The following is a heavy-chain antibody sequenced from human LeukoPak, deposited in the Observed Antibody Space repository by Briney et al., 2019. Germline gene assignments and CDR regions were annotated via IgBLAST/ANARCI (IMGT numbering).Heavy chain of an antibody. CDR2: ISSSSSYI. J-gene: IGHJ5*02. V-gene: IGHV3-21*04. D-gene: IGHD6-19*01. CDR3: ARDKLEQWLVQEHWFDP. Sequence: GGSLRLSCAASGFTFSSYAMSWVRQAPGKGLEWVSSISSSSSYIYYADSVKGRFTISRDNAKNSLYLQMNSLRAEDTAVYYCARDKLEQWLVQEHWFDPWGQGTLVTVSS. CDR1: GFTFSSYA.